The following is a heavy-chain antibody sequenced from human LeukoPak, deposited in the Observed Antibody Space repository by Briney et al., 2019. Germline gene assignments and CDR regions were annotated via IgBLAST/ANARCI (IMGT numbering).Heavy chain of an antibody. D-gene: IGHD2-2*01. CDR3: ARLRCSTTSCYYNYYFGMDV. Sequence: SGTLSLTCTVSGGSISSSGYYWGWIRQPPGQGLEWIGSIYYSGSTYYNPSLKSRVTISVDTSKNQFSLKLSSVTAADTAVYYCARLRCSTTSCYYNYYFGMDVWGQGTTVTVSS. CDR2: IYYSGST. CDR1: GGSISSSGYY. J-gene: IGHJ6*02. V-gene: IGHV4-39*01.